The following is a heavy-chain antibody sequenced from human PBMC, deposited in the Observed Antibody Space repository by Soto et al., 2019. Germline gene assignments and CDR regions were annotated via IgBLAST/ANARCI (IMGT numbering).Heavy chain of an antibody. CDR3: AKGNTVWDYYYYYMDV. CDR1: GFTFSSYA. V-gene: IGHV3-23*01. Sequence: GGSLRLSCAASGFTFSSYAMSWVRQAPGKGLEWVSAISGSGGSTYYADSVKGRFTISRDNSKNTLYLQMNSLRAEDTAVYYCAKGNTVWDYYYYYMDVWGKGTTVTVSS. D-gene: IGHD4-4*01. CDR2: ISGSGGST. J-gene: IGHJ6*03.